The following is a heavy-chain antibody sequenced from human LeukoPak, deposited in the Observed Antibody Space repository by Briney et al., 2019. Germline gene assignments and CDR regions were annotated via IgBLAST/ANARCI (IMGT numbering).Heavy chain of an antibody. J-gene: IGHJ4*02. CDR2: IKLDGSEK. D-gene: IGHD6-19*01. CDR3: ARDNSSGWYSRY. CDR1: GFTFGKYW. V-gene: IGHV3-7*01. Sequence: PGGSLRLSCVASGFTFGKYWMSWVRQAPGKGLEWVANIKLDGSEKNYVDSVKGRFTISRDNTKNSLYLQMNSLRAEDTAVYYCARDNSSGWYSRYWGQGTLVTVSS.